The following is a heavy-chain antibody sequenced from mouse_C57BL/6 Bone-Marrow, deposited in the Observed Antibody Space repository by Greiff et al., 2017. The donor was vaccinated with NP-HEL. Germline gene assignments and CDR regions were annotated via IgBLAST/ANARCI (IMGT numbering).Heavy chain of an antibody. Sequence: DVKLVESGGDLVKPGGSLKLSCAASGFTFSSYGMSWVRQTPDNRLEWVATISSGGSYTYYPDSVKGRFTISRDNAKNTLYLQISSLKSEDTAMYYCARHSNYAMDYWGQGTSVTVSS. J-gene: IGHJ4*01. V-gene: IGHV5-6*02. CDR2: ISSGGSYT. D-gene: IGHD2-5*01. CDR1: GFTFSSYG. CDR3: ARHSNYAMDY.